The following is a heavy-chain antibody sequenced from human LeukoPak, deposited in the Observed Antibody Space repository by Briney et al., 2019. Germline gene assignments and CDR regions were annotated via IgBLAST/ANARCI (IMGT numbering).Heavy chain of an antibody. CDR1: GYTFTSYD. J-gene: IGHJ4*02. V-gene: IGHV1-8*01. Sequence: ASVKVSCKASGYTFTSYDFNWVRQAPGQRPEWMGWMSPNSGDTGYAQKFQDRVTMTRNTSISTAYMELSSLRSDDTAVYYCARGPPNWGYDYWGPGTLVTVST. CDR3: ARGPPNWGYDY. CDR2: MSPNSGDT. D-gene: IGHD7-27*01.